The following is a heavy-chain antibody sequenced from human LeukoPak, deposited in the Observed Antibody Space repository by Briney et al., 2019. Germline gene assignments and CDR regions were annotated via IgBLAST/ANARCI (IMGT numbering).Heavy chain of an antibody. D-gene: IGHD1-14*01. CDR3: ARRNNGKFDY. Sequence: SQTLSLTCAISGDSVSSNTAVWNWIRQSPSRGLEWLGRTYYRSKWFNDYAVSVKSRITVNPDTSKNQFSLQLNSVTPEDTAVYYCARRNNGKFDYWGKGTLVTVSS. V-gene: IGHV6-1*01. CDR2: TYYRSKWFN. CDR1: GDSVSSNTAV. J-gene: IGHJ4*02.